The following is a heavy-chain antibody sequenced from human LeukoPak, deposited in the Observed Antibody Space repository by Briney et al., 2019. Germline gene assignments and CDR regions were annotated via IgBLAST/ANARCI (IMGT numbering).Heavy chain of an antibody. Sequence: PSETLSLTCAVSGGSISSINWWSWVRQPPGKGLEWIGHIYYSGTAYYNPSLKSRVTLSVDTSKNQFSLKLTSVTASDTAVYYCARDSRGWLRFDYPYYMDVWGKGTTVTVSS. CDR1: GGSISSINW. D-gene: IGHD5-12*01. V-gene: IGHV4-4*02. J-gene: IGHJ6*03. CDR3: ARDSRGWLRFDYPYYMDV. CDR2: IYYSGTA.